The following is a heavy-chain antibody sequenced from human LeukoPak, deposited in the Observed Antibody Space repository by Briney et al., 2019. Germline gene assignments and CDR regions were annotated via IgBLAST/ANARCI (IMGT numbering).Heavy chain of an antibody. CDR2: INHSGST. D-gene: IGHD3-16*01. CDR3: ARGPGLRY. J-gene: IGHJ4*02. V-gene: IGHV4-34*01. CDR1: GGSFSGYY. Sequence: SETLSLTCAVYGGSFSGYYWSWIRQPPGKGLEWIGEINHSGSTNYNPSLKSRVTISVDTSKNQFSLKLSSVTAADTAVYYCARGPGLRYWGQGTLVTVSS.